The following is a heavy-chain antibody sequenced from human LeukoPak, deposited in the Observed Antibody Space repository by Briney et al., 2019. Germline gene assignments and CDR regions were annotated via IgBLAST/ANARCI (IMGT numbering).Heavy chain of an antibody. V-gene: IGHV1-69*13. CDR3: ARSVTTLEGYNWFDP. J-gene: IGHJ5*02. D-gene: IGHD4-17*01. CDR2: IIPIFGTA. Sequence: ASLKVSCKASGGTFTSYAISWVRQAPGQGLEWMGGIIPIFGTANYAQKFQGRVTITADESTSTAYMELSSLRSEDTAVYYCARSVTTLEGYNWFDPWGQGTLVTVSS. CDR1: GGTFTSYA.